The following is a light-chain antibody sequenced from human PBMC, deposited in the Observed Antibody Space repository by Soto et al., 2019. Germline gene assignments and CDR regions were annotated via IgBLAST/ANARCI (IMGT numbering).Light chain of an antibody. CDR2: DSS. CDR1: QAIRND. Sequence: DIQMTQSPSSLSASVGDSVTITCRASQAIRNDLGWYQQKPGRAPKRLIFDSSVLHTGVPSRFRGSGSGTEFTLTINSLQPEDFAAYYCLQQYTYPWTFGQGTKVEIK. CDR3: LQQYTYPWT. J-gene: IGKJ1*01. V-gene: IGKV1-17*01.